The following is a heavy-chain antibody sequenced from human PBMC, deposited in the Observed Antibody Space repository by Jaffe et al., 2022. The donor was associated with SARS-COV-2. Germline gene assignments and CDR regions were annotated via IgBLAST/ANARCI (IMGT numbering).Heavy chain of an antibody. CDR3: ARGGGTSSGGSFYYYMDV. V-gene: IGHV3-48*01. Sequence: EVQLVESGGDLVQPGGSLRLSCSASGFTFSSYRMNWVRQAPGKGLEWISYITGSGSSTQYAESVKGRFTISRDNAKNSLYVQMNNLRAEDTAVYYCARGGGTSSGGSFYYYMDVWGKGTTVTVSS. CDR1: GFTFSSYR. CDR2: ITGSGSST. D-gene: IGHD6-25*01. J-gene: IGHJ6*03.